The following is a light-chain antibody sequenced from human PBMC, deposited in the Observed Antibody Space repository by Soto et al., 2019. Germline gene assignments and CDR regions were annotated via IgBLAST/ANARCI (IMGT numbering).Light chain of an antibody. Sequence: DILMTQSPSSLSAPVGDRVTITCRASQSISSYLNWYQQKPGKAPKLLIYAASSLQSGVPSRFSGSGSGTDFTLTISSLQPEDFATYYCQQSYSTPLIFGGGTKVEIK. V-gene: IGKV1-39*01. CDR1: QSISSY. CDR3: QQSYSTPLI. CDR2: AAS. J-gene: IGKJ4*01.